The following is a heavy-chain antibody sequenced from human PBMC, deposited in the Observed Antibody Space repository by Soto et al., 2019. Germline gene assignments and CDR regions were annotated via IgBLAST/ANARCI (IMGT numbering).Heavy chain of an antibody. CDR2: IYYSGST. V-gene: IGHV4-59*12. Sequence: TSETLSLTCTVSGGSISSYYWSWIRQPPGKGLEWIGYIYYSGSTNYNPSLKSRVTISVDKSKNQFSLKLSSVTAADTAVYYCARVSGSYYYGMDVWGQGTTVTVSS. J-gene: IGHJ6*02. D-gene: IGHD1-26*01. CDR1: GGSISSYY. CDR3: ARVSGSYYYGMDV.